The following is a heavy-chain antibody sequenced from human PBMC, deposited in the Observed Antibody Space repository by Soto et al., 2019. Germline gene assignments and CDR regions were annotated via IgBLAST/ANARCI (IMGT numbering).Heavy chain of an antibody. CDR2: IYYSGST. J-gene: IGHJ4*02. CDR3: ARDVSPTY. Sequence: PSETLSLTCTVSGGSISSYYWSWIRQPPGKGLEWIGYIYYSGSTYYNPSLKSRVTISVDTSKNQFSLKLSSVTAADTAVYYCARDVSPTYWGQGMLVTSPQ. CDR1: GGSISSYY. V-gene: IGHV4-59*06.